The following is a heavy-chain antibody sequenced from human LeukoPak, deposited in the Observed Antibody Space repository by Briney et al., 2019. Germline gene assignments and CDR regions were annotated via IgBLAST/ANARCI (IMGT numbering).Heavy chain of an antibody. CDR3: ARKLRLGGNWFDP. CDR2: IIPISGTT. Sequence: SVKVSSKTSGGTFTSYAITWVRQAPGQGLEWMGKIIPISGTTNYAQKFQGRVTFTADESTSTAYMELSSLRSEDTALYYCARKLRLGGNWFDPWGQGTLVTVSS. CDR1: GGTFTSYA. D-gene: IGHD1-26*01. J-gene: IGHJ5*02. V-gene: IGHV1-69*15.